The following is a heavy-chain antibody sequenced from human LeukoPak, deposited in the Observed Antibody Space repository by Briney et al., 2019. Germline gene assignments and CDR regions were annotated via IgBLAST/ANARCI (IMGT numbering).Heavy chain of an antibody. J-gene: IGHJ2*01. Sequence: PGGSLRLSCAAARFTFSSYWMHWVRQAPGKGLVWVSRINSDGSSTSYADSVKGRFTISRDNAKNTLYLQMNSLRAEDTAVYYCAKNLLGSESFSWYFDLWGRGTLVTVSS. D-gene: IGHD1-26*01. CDR3: AKNLLGSESFSWYFDL. CDR2: INSDGSST. V-gene: IGHV3-74*01. CDR1: RFTFSSYW.